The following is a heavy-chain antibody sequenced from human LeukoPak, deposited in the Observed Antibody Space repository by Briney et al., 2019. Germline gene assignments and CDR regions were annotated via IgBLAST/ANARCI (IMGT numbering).Heavy chain of an antibody. CDR1: GGSISSSSYY. CDR3: ARHATARAIHSSSWYFDY. CDR2: IYYSGST. V-gene: IGHV4-39*01. D-gene: IGHD6-13*01. J-gene: IGHJ4*02. Sequence: SETLSLTCTVSGGSISSSSYYWGWIRQSPGKGLEWIGSIYYSGSTYYNPSLKSRVTISVDTSKNQFSLKLSSVTAADTAVYYCARHATARAIHSSSWYFDYWGQGTLVTVSS.